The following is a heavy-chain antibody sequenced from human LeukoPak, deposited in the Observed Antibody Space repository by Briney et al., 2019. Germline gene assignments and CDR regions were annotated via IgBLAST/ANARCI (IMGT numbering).Heavy chain of an antibody. V-gene: IGHV3-23*01. D-gene: IGHD5-24*01. CDR2: ISGDGEKT. J-gene: IGHJ4*02. CDR1: GFTFSNYA. Sequence: PGGSLRLSCAASGFTFSNYAMSWARQAPGRGLEWVAAISGDGEKTYYVDSVKGRFTIYTDTSKNTLYLQMNSLRVEDTALYYCAKGLSGDFDNWGQGTLVTVSS. CDR3: AKGLSGDFDN.